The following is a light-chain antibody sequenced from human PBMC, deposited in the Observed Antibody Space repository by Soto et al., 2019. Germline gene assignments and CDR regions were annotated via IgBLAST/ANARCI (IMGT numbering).Light chain of an antibody. CDR3: HSYDSRLSGYV. Sequence: QSVLTQPPSVSWAPGQRVTISCTGSSSNIGAGYDVHWYQQFSGTAPKLLIYGDTNRPSGVPDRFSGSKSGTSASLAITGLQAEDEADYYCHSYDSRLSGYVFGCGTKLTVL. CDR1: SSNIGAGYD. V-gene: IGLV1-40*01. J-gene: IGLJ1*01. CDR2: GDT.